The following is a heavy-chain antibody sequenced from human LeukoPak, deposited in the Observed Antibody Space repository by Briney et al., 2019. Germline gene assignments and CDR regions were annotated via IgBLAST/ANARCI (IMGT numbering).Heavy chain of an antibody. Sequence: SETLSLTCTVSGGSISSYCWSWIRQPPGKGLEWIGYIYYSGSTNYNPSLKSRFTISVDTSKNQFSLKLSSVTAADTAVYYCARERKQGPGITGTPNAFDIWGQGTMVTVSS. CDR3: ARERKQGPGITGTPNAFDI. D-gene: IGHD1-7*01. J-gene: IGHJ3*02. V-gene: IGHV4-59*01. CDR2: IYYSGST. CDR1: GGSISSYC.